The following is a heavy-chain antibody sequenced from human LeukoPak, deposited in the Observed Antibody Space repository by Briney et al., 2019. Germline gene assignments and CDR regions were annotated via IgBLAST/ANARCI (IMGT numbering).Heavy chain of an antibody. CDR3: AREFEPDYFDY. Sequence: GGSLRLSCTVSGFTFSSYTMRWVRQAPGKGLECVSSISSSGLYIYFADSLKGRFTISRDNAKNSLYLQVNSLRAEDTAVYYCAREFEPDYFDYWGQGTLVTVSS. J-gene: IGHJ4*02. D-gene: IGHD1-14*01. V-gene: IGHV3-21*01. CDR1: GFTFSSYT. CDR2: ISSSGLYI.